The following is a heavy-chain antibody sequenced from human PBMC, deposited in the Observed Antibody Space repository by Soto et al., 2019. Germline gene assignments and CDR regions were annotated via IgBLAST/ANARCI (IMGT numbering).Heavy chain of an antibody. V-gene: IGHV4-59*08. CDR3: ATQGSRYYYDSSGYFLDY. CDR2: IYYSGTT. D-gene: IGHD3-22*01. Sequence: SETLSLTCTVSGASITSHFWTWIRQPPGKGLEWIGYIYYSGTTNSNPSLKSRLSMSVDTPKNQFSLRLSSVTAADTAVYYCATQGSRYYYDSSGYFLDYWGQGTLVTSPQ. J-gene: IGHJ4*02. CDR1: GASITSHF.